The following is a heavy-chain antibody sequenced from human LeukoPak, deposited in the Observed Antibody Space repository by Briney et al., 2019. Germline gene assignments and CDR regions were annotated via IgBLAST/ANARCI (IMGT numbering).Heavy chain of an antibody. CDR2: ISSSSSYI. CDR1: GFTFSSYS. CDR3: ARDMRNYDSSGYYYLDY. Sequence: GGSLRLSCAASGFTFSSYSMNWVRQAPGKGLEWVSSISSSSSYIYYADSVKGRFTMSRDNAKNSLYLQMNSLRAEDTAVYYCARDMRNYDSSGYYYLDYWGQGTLVTVSS. V-gene: IGHV3-21*01. J-gene: IGHJ4*02. D-gene: IGHD3-22*01.